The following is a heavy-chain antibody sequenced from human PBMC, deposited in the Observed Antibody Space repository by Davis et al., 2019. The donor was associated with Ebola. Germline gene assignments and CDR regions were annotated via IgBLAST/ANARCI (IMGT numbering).Heavy chain of an antibody. CDR1: GFTFTSYW. D-gene: IGHD2-2*01. CDR2: IKSDGSYT. Sequence: HTGGSLRLSCAASGFTFTSYWMHWVRQAPGKGLVWVSRIKSDGSYTSYADSVKGRFTISRDNSKNTVYLQMNSLRPEDTAVYYCARDRRSSRGSIDAFDIWGQGTMVTVSS. V-gene: IGHV3-74*01. J-gene: IGHJ3*02. CDR3: ARDRRSSRGSIDAFDI.